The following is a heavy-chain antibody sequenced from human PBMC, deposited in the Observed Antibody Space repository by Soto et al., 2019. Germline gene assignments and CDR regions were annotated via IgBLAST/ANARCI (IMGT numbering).Heavy chain of an antibody. CDR1: GFKFSDYS. CDR3: ARDTNHYDWLDY. D-gene: IGHD5-12*01. J-gene: IGHJ4*02. Sequence: EVQLVESGGGLVQPGGSLRLSCAASGFKFSDYSMNWVRQAPGKGLEWVSYISRSNSTTYYAASVRGRFTISRDNDKNVLFLQLNSLRAEDTAVYYCARDTNHYDWLDYWGQGTLVTVSS. CDR2: ISRSNSTT. V-gene: IGHV3-48*04.